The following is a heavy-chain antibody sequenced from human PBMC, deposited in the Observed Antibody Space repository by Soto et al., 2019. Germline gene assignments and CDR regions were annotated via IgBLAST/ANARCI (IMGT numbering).Heavy chain of an antibody. J-gene: IGHJ4*02. V-gene: IGHV1-69*13. CDR3: ARAPILVGVTPYENYFDS. CDR1: GGTFSNSV. CDR2: SIPIFGTA. D-gene: IGHD3-3*01. Sequence: SVKVSCKASGGTFSNSVISWVRQAPGQGLEWMGGSIPIFGTANYAQKFQGRVTIIADESTSTAYMEVTSLRSEDTAVYYCARAPILVGVTPYENYFDSWGQGTLVTVS.